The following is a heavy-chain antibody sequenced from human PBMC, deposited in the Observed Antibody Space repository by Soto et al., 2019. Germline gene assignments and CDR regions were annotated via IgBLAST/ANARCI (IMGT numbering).Heavy chain of an antibody. CDR3: ARDSHRAYGDYVHRYMDV. V-gene: IGHV4-34*01. CDR2: IYYSGST. D-gene: IGHD4-17*01. CDR1: GGSFSGYY. Sequence: SETLSLTCAVYGGSFSGYYWGWIRQPPGKGLEWIGSIYYSGSTYYNPSLKSRVTISVDTSKNQFSLKLSSVTAADTAVYYCARDSHRAYGDYVHRYMDVWGKGTTVTVSS. J-gene: IGHJ6*03.